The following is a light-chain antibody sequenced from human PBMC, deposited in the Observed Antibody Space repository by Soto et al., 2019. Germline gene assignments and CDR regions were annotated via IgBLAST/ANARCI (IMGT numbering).Light chain of an antibody. CDR1: QGISSR. V-gene: IGKV1-12*01. CDR2: SAS. Sequence: DIQMTQSPSSVSASVGDRVTITCRASQGISSRLAWYQQRPGKAPNLLIYSASSLQSGVPSRFSGSGSETDFTLTIGSLQPEDFATYYCQQSNSFPLTFGGGTKVEIK. J-gene: IGKJ4*01. CDR3: QQSNSFPLT.